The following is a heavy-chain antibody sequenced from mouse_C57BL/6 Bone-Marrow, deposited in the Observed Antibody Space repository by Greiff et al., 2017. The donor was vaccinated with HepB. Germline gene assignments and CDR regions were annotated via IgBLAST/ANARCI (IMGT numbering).Heavy chain of an antibody. V-gene: IGHV5-15*01. Sequence: DVMLVESGGGLVQPGGSLKLSCAASGFTFSDYGMAWVRQAPRKGPEWVAFISNLAYSIYYADTVTGRFTISRENAKNTLYLEMSSLRSEDTAMYYCARSYYGSSYWYFDVWGTGTTVTVSS. CDR1: GFTFSDYG. CDR2: ISNLAYSI. J-gene: IGHJ1*03. D-gene: IGHD1-1*01. CDR3: ARSYYGSSYWYFDV.